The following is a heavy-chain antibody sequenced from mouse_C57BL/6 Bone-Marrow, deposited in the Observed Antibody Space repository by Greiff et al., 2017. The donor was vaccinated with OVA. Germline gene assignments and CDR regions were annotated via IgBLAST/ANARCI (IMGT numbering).Heavy chain of an antibody. CDR1: GYTFTDYY. Sequence: EVQLQQSGPELVKPGASVKISCKASGYTFTDYYMNWVKQSHGKSLEWIGDINPNNGGTSYNQKFKGKATLTVDKSSSTAYMELRSLTSEDSAVYYCARWGRRPFAYWGQGTLVTVSA. CDR3: ARWGRRPFAY. J-gene: IGHJ3*01. CDR2: INPNNGGT. V-gene: IGHV1-26*01. D-gene: IGHD1-2*01.